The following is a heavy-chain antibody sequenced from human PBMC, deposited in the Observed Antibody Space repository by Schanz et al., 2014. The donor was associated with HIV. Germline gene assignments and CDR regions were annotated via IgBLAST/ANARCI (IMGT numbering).Heavy chain of an antibody. D-gene: IGHD6-13*01. CDR3: ARDLTATVRGTFDY. Sequence: VHVVESGGGPVKPGGSLRLSCTGSGFTFSSYWMSWVREAPGKGLDWVAVIWYDGSNKYYADSVKGRFTISSDSSKKTVYLEMDSLRADDTAVYYCARDLTATVRGTFDYWGQGTLVTVSS. J-gene: IGHJ4*02. V-gene: IGHV3-33*08. CDR1: GFTFSSYW. CDR2: IWYDGSNK.